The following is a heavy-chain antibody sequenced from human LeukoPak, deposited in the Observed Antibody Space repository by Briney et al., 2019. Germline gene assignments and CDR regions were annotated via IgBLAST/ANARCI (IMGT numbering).Heavy chain of an antibody. Sequence: PSETLSLTCTVSGGSISSYYWSWIRQPPGKGLEWIGYIYYSGSTNYNPSLKSRVTISVDTSKNQFSLKLSSVTAADTAVYYCAREVGTDGDYWGQGTLVTVSS. J-gene: IGHJ4*02. CDR1: GGSISSYY. CDR2: IYYSGST. CDR3: AREVGTDGDY. V-gene: IGHV4-59*12. D-gene: IGHD2-8*01.